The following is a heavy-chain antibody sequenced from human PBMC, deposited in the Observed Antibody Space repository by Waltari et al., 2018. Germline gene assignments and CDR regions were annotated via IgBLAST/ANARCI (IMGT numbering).Heavy chain of an antibody. CDR2: ISLHSYHI. J-gene: IGHJ4*02. D-gene: IGHD2-15*01. CDR3: AKDMTSGERGYFSPGDF. CDR1: GFTFGDHG. V-gene: IGHV3-9*01. Sequence: EVQLVESGGGLVQPGRSLRLSCAGSGFTFGDHGMLWFRQAPGKGLEWVSGISLHSYHIGYADSVKGRFTISRDNAKNSLYLQMENLKTEDTALYFCAKDMTSGERGYFSPGDFWGQGTLVTVSS.